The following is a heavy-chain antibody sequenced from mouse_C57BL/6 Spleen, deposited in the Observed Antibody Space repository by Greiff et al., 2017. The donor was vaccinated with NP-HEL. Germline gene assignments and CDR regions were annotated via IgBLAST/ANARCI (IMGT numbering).Heavy chain of an antibody. CDR3: ARRDDYFDY. CDR2: ISYSGST. V-gene: IGHV3-1*01. Sequence: EVQGVESGPGMVKPSQSLSLTCTVTGYSITSGYDWHWIRHFPGNKLEWMGYISYSGSTNYNPSLKSRISITHDTSKNHFFLKLNSVTTEDTATYYCARRDDYFDYWGQGTTLTVSS. J-gene: IGHJ2*01. D-gene: IGHD2-3*01. CDR1: GYSITSGYD.